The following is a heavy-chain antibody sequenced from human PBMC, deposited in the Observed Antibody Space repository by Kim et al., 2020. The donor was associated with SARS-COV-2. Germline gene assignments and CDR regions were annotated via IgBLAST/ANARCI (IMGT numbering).Heavy chain of an antibody. CDR3: ARDHQYSIDY. Sequence: SQTLSLTCVISGDSVSSDSAAWNWIRQSPSRGLEWLGRTYYRSKLYYDYADSVKNRITINPDTSKNQVSLQLKSVTPEDTAMYYCARDHQYSIDYWGQGTLLTVSS. CDR2: TYYRSKLYY. CDR1: GDSVSSDSAA. V-gene: IGHV6-1*01. J-gene: IGHJ4*02. D-gene: IGHD5-12*01.